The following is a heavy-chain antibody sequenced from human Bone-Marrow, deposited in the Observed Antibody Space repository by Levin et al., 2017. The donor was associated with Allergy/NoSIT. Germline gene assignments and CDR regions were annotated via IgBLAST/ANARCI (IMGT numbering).Heavy chain of an antibody. J-gene: IGHJ4*02. CDR3: AKVVGYCDVLTGYYFDL. CDR1: GYTFTGHY. D-gene: IGHD3-9*01. CDR2: INPNSGGT. Sequence: ASVKVSCKASGYTFTGHYIHWVRQAPGQGPQWLGWINPNSGGTNYAHRLQGRVIMTRDTSTSTAYLDLTRLTSDDTAVYYCAKVVGYCDVLTGYYFDLWGQGTLVTVSS. V-gene: IGHV1-2*02.